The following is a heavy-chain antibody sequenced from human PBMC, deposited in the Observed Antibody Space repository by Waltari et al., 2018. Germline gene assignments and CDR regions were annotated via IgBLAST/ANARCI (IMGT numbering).Heavy chain of an antibody. D-gene: IGHD3-16*02. CDR1: GYSISSGYY. Sequence: QVQLQESGPGLVKPSETLSLTCTVSGYSISSGYYWGWIRQPPGKGLEWIGSIYHSGSTYYNPSLKSRVTISVDTSKNQFSLKLSSVTAADTAVYYCARVRIWGSYRLFDYWGQGTLVTVSS. V-gene: IGHV4-38-2*02. CDR2: IYHSGST. J-gene: IGHJ4*02. CDR3: ARVRIWGSYRLFDY.